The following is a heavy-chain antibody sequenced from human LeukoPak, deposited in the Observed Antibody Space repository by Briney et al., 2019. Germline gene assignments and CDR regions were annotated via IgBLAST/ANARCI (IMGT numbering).Heavy chain of an antibody. CDR2: IYPGDSDT. CDR1: GYSFTSYW. J-gene: IGHJ3*02. V-gene: IGHV5-51*01. Sequence: GESLKISCKGSGYSFTSYWIGWVRQMPGKGLEWMGIIYPGDSDTRYSPSFQGQVTISADKSISTAYLQWSSLEASDTAMYYCARHPAYCGGDCYFDIWGQGTMVTVSS. D-gene: IGHD2-21*02. CDR3: ARHPAYCGGDCYFDI.